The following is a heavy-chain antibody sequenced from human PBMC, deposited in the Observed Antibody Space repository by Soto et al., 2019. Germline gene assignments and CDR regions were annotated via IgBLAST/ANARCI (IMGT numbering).Heavy chain of an antibody. CDR1: GYTFTSYA. D-gene: IGHD2-15*01. J-gene: IGHJ6*02. V-gene: IGHV1-3*01. CDR3: ARDFIVVVVAASNEYYYYGMDV. Sequence: VKVSCKASGYTFTSYAMHWVRQAPGQRLEWMGWINAGNGNTKYSQKFQGRVTITTDTSTSTAYMELRSLRSDDTAVYYCARDFIVVVVAASNEYYYYGMDVWGQGTTVTVSS. CDR2: INAGNGNT.